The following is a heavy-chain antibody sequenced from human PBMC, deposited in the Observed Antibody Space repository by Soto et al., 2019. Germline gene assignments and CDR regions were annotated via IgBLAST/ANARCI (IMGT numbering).Heavy chain of an antibody. V-gene: IGHV1-18*01. CDR3: AGCTKYYGMDV. J-gene: IGHJ6*02. CDR1: GYTFTSYG. Sequence: ASAKVSCKASGYTFTSYGISWVRQAPGQGLELMGWISAYNGNKNYAQKQQGRVTMTTDTSTSTAYMELRSLRSDDTAVYYCAGCTKYYGMDVWGQGTTVTVSS. D-gene: IGHD2-8*01. CDR2: ISAYNGNK.